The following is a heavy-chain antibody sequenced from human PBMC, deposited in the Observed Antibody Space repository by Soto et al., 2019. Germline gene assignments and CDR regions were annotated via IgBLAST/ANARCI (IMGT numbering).Heavy chain of an antibody. Sequence: GGSLRLSCAASGFTFSSYDMHWVRQATGKGLEWVSAIGTAGDTYYPGSVKGRFTISRENAKNSLYLQMNSLRAEDTAVYYCARLSSGYYGMDVWGQGTTVTV. V-gene: IGHV3-13*01. D-gene: IGHD1-26*01. CDR1: GFTFSSYD. J-gene: IGHJ6*02. CDR3: ARLSSGYYGMDV. CDR2: IGTAGDT.